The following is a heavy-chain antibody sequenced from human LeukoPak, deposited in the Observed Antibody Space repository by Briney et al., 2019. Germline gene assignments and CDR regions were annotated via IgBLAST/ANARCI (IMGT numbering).Heavy chain of an antibody. CDR2: IWYDGSHQ. D-gene: IGHD3-3*01. Sequence: GRSLRLSCAASEFAFSFTGMHWVRQAPGKGLEWVALIWYDGSHQYYADSVKGRFTISRDNSKNTLYLQMNSLRAEDTAVYYCAKGPDDFWSGYYMDVWGKGTMVTVSS. CDR3: AKGPDDFWSGYYMDV. V-gene: IGHV3-33*06. CDR1: EFAFSFTG. J-gene: IGHJ6*03.